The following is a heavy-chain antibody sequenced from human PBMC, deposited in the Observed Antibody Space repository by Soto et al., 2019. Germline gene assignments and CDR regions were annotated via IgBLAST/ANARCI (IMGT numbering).Heavy chain of an antibody. CDR3: ARKLAFSGSYVYWVDP. V-gene: IGHV4-30-2*01. J-gene: IGHJ5*02. CDR2: IYHSGST. D-gene: IGHD1-26*01. CDR1: GGSISSGGYS. Sequence: QLQLQESGSGLVKPSQTLSLTCAVSGGSISSGGYSWSWIRQPPGKGLEWIGYIYHSGSTYYNPSLKRRGIRSVDRSKNRFSLRLSSVPAGDTAVYYCARKLAFSGSYVYWVDPWGQGILVTVPS.